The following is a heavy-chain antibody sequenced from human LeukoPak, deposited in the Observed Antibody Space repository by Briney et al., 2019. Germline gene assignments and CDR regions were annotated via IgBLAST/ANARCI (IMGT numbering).Heavy chain of an antibody. J-gene: IGHJ4*02. CDR2: IYTSGST. Sequence: SQTLSLTCTVSGGSISSGSYYWSWIRQPAGKGLEWIGRIYTSGSTNYNPSLKSRVTISVDTSKNQFSLKLSSVTAADTAVYYCARAIVGASPFDYWGQGTLVTVSS. D-gene: IGHD1-26*01. CDR1: GGSISSGSYY. CDR3: ARAIVGASPFDY. V-gene: IGHV4-61*02.